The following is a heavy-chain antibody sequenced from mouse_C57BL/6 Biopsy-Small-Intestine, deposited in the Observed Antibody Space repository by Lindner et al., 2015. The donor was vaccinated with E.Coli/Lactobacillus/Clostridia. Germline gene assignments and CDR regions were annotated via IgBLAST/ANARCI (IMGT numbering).Heavy chain of an antibody. V-gene: IGHV1-47*01. Sequence: VQLQESGAELVKPGASVRMSCKTSGYTFTTYPIEWMKQNHGKSLEWIGNFHPYNDETNYNEKFKGKATLTVEKSSTTVYLELSRLTSDDSALYYCARGSGYYGNFDVWGTGTAVTVSS. J-gene: IGHJ1*03. CDR2: FHPYNDET. CDR3: ARGSGYYGNFDV. D-gene: IGHD1-1*01. CDR1: GYTFTTYP.